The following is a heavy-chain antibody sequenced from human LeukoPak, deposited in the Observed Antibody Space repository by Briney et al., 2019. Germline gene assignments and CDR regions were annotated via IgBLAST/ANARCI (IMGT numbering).Heavy chain of an antibody. Sequence: SGPTLVKPTQTLTLTCTFSGFSLSTSGGGVGWIRQPPGKALEWLALIYWDDDKRYSPSLKSRLTTTKDTSKNQVVLTMTNMGPVDTATYYCAHCHIHTFGGVIGAFDYWGQGTLVTVSS. CDR3: AHCHIHTFGGVIGAFDY. V-gene: IGHV2-5*02. D-gene: IGHD3-16*02. J-gene: IGHJ4*02. CDR1: GFSLSTSGGG. CDR2: IYWDDDK.